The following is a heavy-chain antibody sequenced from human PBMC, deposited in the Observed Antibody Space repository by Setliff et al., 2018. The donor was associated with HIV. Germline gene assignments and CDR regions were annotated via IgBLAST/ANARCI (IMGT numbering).Heavy chain of an antibody. V-gene: IGHV3-7*01. Sequence: PGGSLRLSCSTSGFNFRDSWMSWLRQTPGKRLEWVANTRQDEGEKFYADSVRGRFTISRDNAKNSLYLQMNGLRAEDTAVYYCTRDGSGWSQDWGQGTLVTVSS. D-gene: IGHD6-19*01. J-gene: IGHJ4*02. CDR3: TRDGSGWSQD. CDR1: GFNFRDSW. CDR2: TRQDEGEK.